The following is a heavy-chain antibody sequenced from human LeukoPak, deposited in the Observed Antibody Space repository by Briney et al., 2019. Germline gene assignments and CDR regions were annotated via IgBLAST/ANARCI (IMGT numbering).Heavy chain of an antibody. Sequence: SETLSLTCTVSGGSISSSSYYWGWIRQPPGKGLEWIGSIYYGGSTYYNPSLKSRVTISVDTSKNQFSLKLSSVTAADTAVYYCARSGSGYDLYWYFDLWGRGTLVTVSS. CDR1: GGSISSSSYY. D-gene: IGHD5-12*01. CDR2: IYYGGST. V-gene: IGHV4-39*01. J-gene: IGHJ2*01. CDR3: ARSGSGYDLYWYFDL.